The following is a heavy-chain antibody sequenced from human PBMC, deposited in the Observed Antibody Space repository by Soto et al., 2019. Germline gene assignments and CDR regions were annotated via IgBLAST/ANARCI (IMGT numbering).Heavy chain of an antibody. CDR2: IWYDGSNK. CDR3: AKGRYSGYDSEKDYYGMEV. J-gene: IGHJ6*02. V-gene: IGHV3-33*06. Sequence: GGSLRLSCAASGFTFSSYGMHWVRQAPGKGLEWVAVIWYDGSNKYYADSVKGRFTISRDNSKNTLYLQMNSLRAEDTAVYYCAKGRYSGYDSEKDYYGMEVWGQGTTVTVSS. D-gene: IGHD5-12*01. CDR1: GFTFSSYG.